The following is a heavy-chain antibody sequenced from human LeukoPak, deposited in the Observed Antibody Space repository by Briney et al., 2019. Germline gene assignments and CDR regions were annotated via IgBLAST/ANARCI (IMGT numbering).Heavy chain of an antibody. CDR2: INHSGST. CDR3: ARDRLTETNYYYYYMDV. V-gene: IGHV4-34*01. CDR1: GGSFSGYY. Sequence: SETLSLTCAVYGGSFSGYYWSWIRQPPGRGLEWIGEINHSGSTNYNPSLKSRVTIPVDTSKNQFSLKLSSVTAADTAVYYCARDRLTETNYYYYYMDVWGKGTTVTVSS. J-gene: IGHJ6*03. D-gene: IGHD3-9*01.